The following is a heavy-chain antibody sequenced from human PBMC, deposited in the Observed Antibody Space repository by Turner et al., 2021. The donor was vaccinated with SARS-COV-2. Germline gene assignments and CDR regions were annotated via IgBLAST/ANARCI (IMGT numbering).Heavy chain of an antibody. CDR3: ARDPRLSDYAWGSYRYTESHGLDV. J-gene: IGHJ6*02. D-gene: IGHD3-16*02. CDR2: ISGGCDST. V-gene: IGHV3-23*01. CDR1: GFTFSSYG. Sequence: EVQLLESGGGLVQPGGSLRLSCAASGFTFSSYGMGWVRQAPGKGLEWVSAISGGCDSTYYADSVKGRFTISRDNSKNTLYLQMNSLRAEDTAVYYCARDPRLSDYAWGSYRYTESHGLDVWGQGTTVTVSS.